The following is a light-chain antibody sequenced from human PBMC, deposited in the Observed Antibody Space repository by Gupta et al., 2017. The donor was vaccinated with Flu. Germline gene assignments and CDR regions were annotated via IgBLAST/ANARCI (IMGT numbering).Light chain of an antibody. CDR1: QSLAFTDVKNC. CDR2: DFS. Sequence: PVTLGQPASMSCKSSQSLAFTDVKNCFSWLLQRPGQSPRRLIYDFSKRDPGVPDRFSASGSGTDFQLNISRVEAEDFGIYYCELGTHWHTFGQWTKVEIK. V-gene: IGKV2-30*01. CDR3: ELGTHWHT. J-gene: IGKJ2*01.